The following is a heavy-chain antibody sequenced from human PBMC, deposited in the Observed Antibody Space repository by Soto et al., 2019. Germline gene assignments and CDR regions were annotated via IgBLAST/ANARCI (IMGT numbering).Heavy chain of an antibody. J-gene: IGHJ4*02. CDR3: ARGVGSSPPRY. CDR2: ISYSGNP. Sequence: QAQLQESGPGLVKSSETLSLTCTVSGGSISPYYWSWIRQSPGKGLEWIGYISYSGNPYYSPSLKSRVIMSLDTSRNQITLKVASATAADTAVYFCARGVGSSPPRYWGQGTLVSVSS. V-gene: IGHV4-59*01. CDR1: GGSISPYY. D-gene: IGHD1-26*01.